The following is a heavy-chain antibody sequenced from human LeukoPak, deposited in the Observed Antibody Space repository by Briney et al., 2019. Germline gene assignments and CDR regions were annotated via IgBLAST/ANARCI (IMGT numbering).Heavy chain of an antibody. Sequence: GGSLRLSCAASGFTFRNYGMHWVRQAPGKGLEWVSAISSSTITTLYAGSVKGRFTISRDNSKNTLYLQMNSLRAEDTAVYYCVSGRSSSSCEMILDYWGQGTLVTVSS. V-gene: IGHV3-23*01. D-gene: IGHD2-2*01. J-gene: IGHJ4*02. CDR3: VSGRSSSSCEMILDY. CDR2: ISSSTITT. CDR1: GFTFRNYG.